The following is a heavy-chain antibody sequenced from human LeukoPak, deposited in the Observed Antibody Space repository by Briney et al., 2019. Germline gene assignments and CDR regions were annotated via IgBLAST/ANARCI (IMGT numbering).Heavy chain of an antibody. CDR1: GFTFSAYA. D-gene: IGHD4-17*01. J-gene: IGHJ3*02. CDR2: IRGGGSSE. CDR3: ERDPNGASIGAFDM. Sequence: PGGSLRLSCTASGFTFSAYAMMWVRQAPGKGPEWVSVIRGGGSSEFYADSVKGRFRISRDNSKDTLFLQMNSLRAEDTDVYYCERDPNGASIGAFDMWGPGTMVTVSS. V-gene: IGHV3-23*01.